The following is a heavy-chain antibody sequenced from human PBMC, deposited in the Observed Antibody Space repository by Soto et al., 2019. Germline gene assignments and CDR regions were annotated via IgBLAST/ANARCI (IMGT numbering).Heavy chain of an antibody. CDR3: ARSPTVVTEGIDY. Sequence: QVQLVESGGGVVQPGRSLRLSCAASGFTFSSYGMHWVRQAPGKGLEWVAVIWYDGSNKYYADSVKGRFTISRGNSKNTLYLQMNSLRAEDTAVYYCARSPTVVTEGIDYWGQGTLVTVSS. CDR1: GFTFSSYG. D-gene: IGHD4-17*01. CDR2: IWYDGSNK. V-gene: IGHV3-33*01. J-gene: IGHJ4*02.